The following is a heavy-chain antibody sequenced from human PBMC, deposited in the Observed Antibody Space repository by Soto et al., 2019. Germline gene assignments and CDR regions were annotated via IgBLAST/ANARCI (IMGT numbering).Heavy chain of an antibody. CDR3: ARDKDSSARPRAEFDY. V-gene: IGHV1-46*01. J-gene: IGHJ4*02. CDR2: INPSDGTT. CDR1: GYMFTSYF. D-gene: IGHD6-19*01. Sequence: QGHLVQSGAEVKRPGASVRVSCESSGYMFTSYFIHWVRQAPGQGLEWVGVINPSDGTTTYAQKFQARITMTRDTSTTTVDMELSSLRSEDTAVXXCARDKDSSARPRAEFDYWGQGTLITVSS.